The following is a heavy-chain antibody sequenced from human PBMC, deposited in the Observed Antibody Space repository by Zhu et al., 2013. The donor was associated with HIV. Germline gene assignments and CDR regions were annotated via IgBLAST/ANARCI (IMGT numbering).Heavy chain of an antibody. D-gene: IGHD6-13*01. V-gene: IGHV1-2*02. Sequence: QVQLVQSGAEVKKPGSSVKVSCKASGGTFSSYAISWVRQAPGQGLDWMGWINPNSGGTNYAQKFQGRVTMTRDTSISTAYMELSRLRSDDTAVYYCARLAAASEVRPWGQGTLVTVSS. J-gene: IGHJ5*02. CDR3: ARLAAASEVRP. CDR2: INPNSGGT. CDR1: GGTFSSYA.